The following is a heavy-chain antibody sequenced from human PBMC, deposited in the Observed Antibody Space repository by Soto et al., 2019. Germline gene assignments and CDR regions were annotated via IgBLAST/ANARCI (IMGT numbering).Heavy chain of an antibody. Sequence: LGGSLRLSCAASGFTFSSYGMHWVRQAPGKGLEWVAVISYDGSNKYYADSVKGRFTISRDNSKNTLYLQMNSLRAEDTAVYYCAKEGYDFWSGYPFFDYWGQGTLVTVSS. J-gene: IGHJ4*02. V-gene: IGHV3-30*18. CDR2: ISYDGSNK. CDR3: AKEGYDFWSGYPFFDY. D-gene: IGHD3-3*01. CDR1: GFTFSSYG.